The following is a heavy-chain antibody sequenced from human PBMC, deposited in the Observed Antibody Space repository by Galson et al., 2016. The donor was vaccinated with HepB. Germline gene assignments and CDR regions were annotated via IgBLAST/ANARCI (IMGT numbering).Heavy chain of an antibody. CDR1: GFVSSDYM. CDR2: ISSGSNSI. V-gene: IGHV3-11*01. J-gene: IGHJ4*02. Sequence: SLRLSCAASGFVSSDYMMVWIRQIPGKTLEWVSYISSGSNSIFYADSVQGRFTLSRDNDKSSMYLQMDSLRAEDTAIYYCARDIKSGRNGFDLWGQGTQVIVSS. D-gene: IGHD1-1*01. CDR3: ARDIKSGRNGFDL.